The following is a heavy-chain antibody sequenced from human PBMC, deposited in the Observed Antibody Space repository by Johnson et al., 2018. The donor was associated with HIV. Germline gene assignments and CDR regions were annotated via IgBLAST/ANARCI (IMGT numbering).Heavy chain of an antibody. V-gene: IGHV3-11*04. CDR3: ARDRPSKWLRSNDDAFDI. D-gene: IGHD5-12*01. Sequence: QVQLVESGGGLVKPGRSLRLSCAASGFTFSDYYISWIRQAPGKGLEWVSYISSSSSTLYYADSVKGRFTISRDNAKNSLYLQMNSLRAEDTAVYYCARDRPSKWLRSNDDAFDIWGQGTMVTVSS. CDR1: GFTFSDYY. CDR2: ISSSSSTL. J-gene: IGHJ3*02.